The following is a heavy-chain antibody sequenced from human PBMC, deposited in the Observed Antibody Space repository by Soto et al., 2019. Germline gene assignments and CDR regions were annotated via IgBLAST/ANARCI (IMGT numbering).Heavy chain of an antibody. CDR3: VRDDIGLGIDY. CDR2: IYHSGST. V-gene: IGHV4-30-2*01. D-gene: IGHD1-26*01. Sequence: PSETLSLTCAVSGGSISSGGYSWSWIRQPPGKGLEWIGYIYHSGSTYYNPSLKSRVTISVDRSKNQFSLKLSSVTAADTAVYYCVRDDIGLGIDYWGLGALVTVSS. J-gene: IGHJ4*02. CDR1: GGSISSGGYS.